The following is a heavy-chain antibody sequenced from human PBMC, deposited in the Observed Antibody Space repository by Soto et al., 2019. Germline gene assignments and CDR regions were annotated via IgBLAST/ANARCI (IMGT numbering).Heavy chain of an antibody. J-gene: IGHJ6*02. CDR1: GGSISSYY. Sequence: SETLSLTCTVSGGSISSYYWSWIRQPPGKGLEWIGYIYYSGSTNYNPSLKSRVTISVDTSKNQFSLKLSSVTAADTAVYYCARDTIVVVPAATRSYYYYGMDVWGQGTTVTVSS. V-gene: IGHV4-59*01. D-gene: IGHD2-2*01. CDR3: ARDTIVVVPAATRSYYYYGMDV. CDR2: IYYSGST.